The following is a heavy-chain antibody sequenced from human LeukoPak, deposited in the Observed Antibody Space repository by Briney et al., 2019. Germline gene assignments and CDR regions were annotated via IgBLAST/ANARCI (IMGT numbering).Heavy chain of an antibody. D-gene: IGHD4-23*01. J-gene: IGHJ3*02. CDR2: IYCSGST. CDR3: ARSSYGGNKAFDI. Sequence: TSQTLSLTCTVSGGSISSGGYYWSWIRQHPGKGLEWIGYIYCSGSTYYNPSLKSRVTISVDTSKNQFSLKLSSVTAADTAVYYCARSSYGGNKAFDIWGQGTMVTVSS. CDR1: GGSISSGGYY. V-gene: IGHV4-31*03.